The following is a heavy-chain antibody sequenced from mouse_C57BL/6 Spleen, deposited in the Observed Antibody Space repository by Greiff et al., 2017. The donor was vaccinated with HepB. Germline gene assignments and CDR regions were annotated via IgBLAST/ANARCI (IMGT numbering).Heavy chain of an antibody. V-gene: IGHV1-50*01. CDR2: IDPSDSYT. CDR1: GYTFTSYW. Sequence: QVQLQQPGAELVKPGASVKLSCKASGYTFTSYWMQWVKQRPGQGLEWIGEIDPSDSYTNYNQKFKGKATLTVDTSSSTAYMQLSSLTSEDSAVYYCEYYGSSSNWYFDVWGTGTTVTVSS. CDR3: EYYGSSSNWYFDV. D-gene: IGHD1-1*01. J-gene: IGHJ1*03.